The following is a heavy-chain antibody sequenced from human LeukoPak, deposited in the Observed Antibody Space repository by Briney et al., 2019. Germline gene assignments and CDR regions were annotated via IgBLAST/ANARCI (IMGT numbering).Heavy chain of an antibody. CDR1: GYTFTSYG. V-gene: IGHV1-18*01. D-gene: IGHD1-14*01. CDR2: ISAYNGNT. J-gene: IGHJ3*02. Sequence: ASVKVSCKASGYTFTSYGISWVRQAPGQGLGWMGWISAYNGNTNYAQKLQGRVTMTTDTSTSTAYMELRSLRSDDTAVYYCARDHRSLDAFDIWGQGTMVTVSS. CDR3: ARDHRSLDAFDI.